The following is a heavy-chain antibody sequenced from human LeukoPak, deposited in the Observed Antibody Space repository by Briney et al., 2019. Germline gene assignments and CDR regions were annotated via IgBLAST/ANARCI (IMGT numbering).Heavy chain of an antibody. Sequence: ASVKVSCKASGYTFTSYAMHWVRQAPGQRLEWMGWINAGNGNTKYSQKFQGRVTITRDTSASTAYMELSSLRSEDTAVYYCARGYCSSTSCSHYFDYWGQGTLVTVS. J-gene: IGHJ4*02. D-gene: IGHD2-2*01. V-gene: IGHV1-3*01. CDR3: ARGYCSSTSCSHYFDY. CDR1: GYTFTSYA. CDR2: INAGNGNT.